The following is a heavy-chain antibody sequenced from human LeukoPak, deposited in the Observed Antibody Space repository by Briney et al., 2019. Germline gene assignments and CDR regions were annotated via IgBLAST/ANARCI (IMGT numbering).Heavy chain of an antibody. D-gene: IGHD2-2*01. CDR2: IYSGGST. CDR3: ARDDAIVVVPAAPLGYFDY. Sequence: PGGSLRLSCAASGFTVSSNYMSWVRQAPGKGLEWVSVIYSGGSTYYADSVKGRFTISRDNSKNTLYLQMNSLRAEDTAVYYCARDDAIVVVPAAPLGYFDYWGQGTLVTVSS. V-gene: IGHV3-66*01. J-gene: IGHJ4*02. CDR1: GFTVSSNY.